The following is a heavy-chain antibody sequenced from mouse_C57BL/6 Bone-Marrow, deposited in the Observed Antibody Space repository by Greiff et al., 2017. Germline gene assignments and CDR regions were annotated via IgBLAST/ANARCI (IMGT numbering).Heavy chain of an antibody. J-gene: IGHJ3*01. CDR3: ARVGAY. V-gene: IGHV1-72*01. CDR1: GYTLTSYW. Sequence: QVQLQQPGAELVKPWASVKLSCTASGYTLTSYWMHWVKQRPGRGLEWIGRIDPSSGGTKYNAKIKSKATLTVDNTSSAAYMQLSSLTSEDSAVYYCARVGAYWGQGTLVTVSA. CDR2: IDPSSGGT.